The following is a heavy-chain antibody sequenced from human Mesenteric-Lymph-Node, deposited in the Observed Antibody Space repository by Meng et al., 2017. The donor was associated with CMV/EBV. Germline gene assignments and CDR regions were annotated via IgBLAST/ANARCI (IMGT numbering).Heavy chain of an antibody. Sequence: GGSLRLSCAASGFTFSSYSMNWVRQAPGKGLEWVSSISSSSSYIYYADSVKGRFTISRDNAKNSLYLQMNSLRAEDTAVYYCASYSSSWYGFDYWGQGTLVTVSS. CDR3: ASYSSSWYGFDY. J-gene: IGHJ4*02. CDR2: ISSSSSYI. D-gene: IGHD6-13*01. V-gene: IGHV3-21*01. CDR1: GFTFSSYS.